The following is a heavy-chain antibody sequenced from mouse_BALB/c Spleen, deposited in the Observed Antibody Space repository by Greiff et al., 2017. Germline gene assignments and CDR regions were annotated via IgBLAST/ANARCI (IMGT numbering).Heavy chain of an antibody. CDR2: ISSGGSYT. D-gene: IGHD2-10*02. CDR1: GFTFSSYA. CDR3: ARDGALVSTAY. J-gene: IGHJ3*01. V-gene: IGHV5-9-4*01. Sequence: EVHLVESGGGLVKPGGSLKLSCAASGFTFSSYAISWVRQSPEKRLEWVAEISSGGSYTYYPDTVTGRFTISRDNAKNTLYLEMSSLRSEDTAMYYCARDGALVSTAYWGQGTLVTVSA.